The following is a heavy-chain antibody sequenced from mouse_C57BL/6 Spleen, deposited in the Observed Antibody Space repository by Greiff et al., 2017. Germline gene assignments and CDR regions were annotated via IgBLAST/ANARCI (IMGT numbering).Heavy chain of an antibody. Sequence: EVQLVESGGGLVKPGGSLKLSCAASGFTFSSYAMSWVRQTPEKRLEWVATISDGGSYTYYPDNVKGRFTISRDNAKNNLYLQMSHLKSEDTAMYYCARALNWEVYFDYWGQGTTLTVSS. V-gene: IGHV5-4*01. D-gene: IGHD4-1*01. J-gene: IGHJ2*01. CDR2: ISDGGSYT. CDR3: ARALNWEVYFDY. CDR1: GFTFSSYA.